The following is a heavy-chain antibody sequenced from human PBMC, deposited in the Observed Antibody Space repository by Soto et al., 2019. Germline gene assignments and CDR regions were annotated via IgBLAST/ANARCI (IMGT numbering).Heavy chain of an antibody. J-gene: IGHJ4*02. CDR3: AHRAYYYGSGSYYTH. CDR1: GFSLSTREVG. CDR2: IYWDDDK. V-gene: IGHV2-5*02. Sequence: QITLKESGPTLVKPTQTLTLTSTFSGFSLSTREVGVGWIRQPPGKALEWLALIYWDDDKRYRPSLKSRLTIGKDTSKNLVILVMTNMDPEDTATHYCAHRAYYYGSGSYYTHWGQRMLVTVSS. D-gene: IGHD3-10*01.